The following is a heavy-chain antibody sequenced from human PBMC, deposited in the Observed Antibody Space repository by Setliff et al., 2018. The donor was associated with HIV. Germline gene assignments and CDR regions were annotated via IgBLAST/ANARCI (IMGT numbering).Heavy chain of an antibody. V-gene: IGHV3-21*01. D-gene: IGHD3-3*02. J-gene: IGHJ1*01. Sequence: PGGSLRLSCAASGFTFRSYTMNWVRQAPGKGLEWVSSMSTSSSSIYSSSSYIYYADSVKGRFTISRDNAKNSLYPQMNSLRAEDTAVYYCARSENAAFGIAEHFQHWGQGTLVTVSS. CDR2: MSTSSSSIYSSSSYI. CDR3: ARSENAAFGIAEHFQH. CDR1: GFTFRSYT.